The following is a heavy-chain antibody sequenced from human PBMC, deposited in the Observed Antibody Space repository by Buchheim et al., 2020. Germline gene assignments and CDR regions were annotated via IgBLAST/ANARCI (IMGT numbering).Heavy chain of an antibody. J-gene: IGHJ6*02. CDR2: IGGGGGST. CDR1: GFTFSSYG. D-gene: IGHD1-26*01. V-gene: IGHV3-23*01. Sequence: EVQLLESGGGLVQPGGSLRLSCAASGFTFSSYGMTWVRQAPGKGLEWVSVIGGGGGSTYADSVKGRFTISRDNSKNTRYLHMNSLRAEDTAVYYCARFPDLLSGAYGMDVWGQGTT. CDR3: ARFPDLLSGAYGMDV.